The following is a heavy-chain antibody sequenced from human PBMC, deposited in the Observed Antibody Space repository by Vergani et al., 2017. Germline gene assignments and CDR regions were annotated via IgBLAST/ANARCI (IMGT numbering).Heavy chain of an antibody. Sequence: QVQLVQSGAEVKKPGSSVKVSCKASGDTFSSYAISWVRQAPGQGLEWMGRIIPIFGTANYAQKFQGRVTITADKSTSTAYMELSSLRSEETAVYYCARSAYCSSTSCYTNGDYWGQGTLVTVSS. D-gene: IGHD2-2*02. CDR3: ARSAYCSSTSCYTNGDY. V-gene: IGHV1-69*14. J-gene: IGHJ4*02. CDR1: GDTFSSYA. CDR2: IIPIFGTA.